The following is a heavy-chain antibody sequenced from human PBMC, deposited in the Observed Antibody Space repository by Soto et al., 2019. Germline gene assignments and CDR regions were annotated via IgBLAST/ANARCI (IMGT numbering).Heavy chain of an antibody. D-gene: IGHD6-13*01. CDR3: VIRNRAEAAAGTRGYYFDY. Sequence: EVQLVESGGGLVQPGGSLRLSCAASAFSFSSYSMNWVRQAPRKGLEWVSYISSSSSTIYYADSVKGRFTISRDNAKNSLYLQMNSLRDEDTAVYYCVIRNRAEAAAGTRGYYFDYWGQGTLVTVSS. V-gene: IGHV3-48*02. CDR1: AFSFSSYS. CDR2: ISSSSSTI. J-gene: IGHJ4*02.